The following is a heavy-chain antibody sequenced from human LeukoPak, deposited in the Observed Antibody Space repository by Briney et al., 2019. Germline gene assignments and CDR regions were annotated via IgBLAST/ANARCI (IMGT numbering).Heavy chain of an antibody. J-gene: IGHJ3*02. V-gene: IGHV3-13*01. CDR3: ARERTRGCNGDICLDGFDI. CDR2: IGVDDDT. Sequence: TGGSLRLSCVASGLTFNNQDMHWVRQSAGKGLEWVSAIGVDDDTYYSASVKGRFTISRENARNSLYLQMNSLRAEDTAVYYYARERTRGCNGDICLDGFDIWGRGTKVTDSS. CDR1: GLTFNNQD. D-gene: IGHD2-15*01.